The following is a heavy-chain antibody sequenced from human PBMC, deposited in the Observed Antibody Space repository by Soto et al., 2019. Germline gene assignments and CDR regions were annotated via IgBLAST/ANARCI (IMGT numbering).Heavy chain of an antibody. CDR1: GYNFASNH. Sequence: QVQLVQSGAEVREPGASVKVSCKASGYNFASNHMHWVRQTPGQGLEWMGIINPSDDSTSYAQKFRGRVTVTRDTPTSTVYMELSCLTSEDTAVYYCARERFGRWTFDYWGQGTLVTVSS. J-gene: IGHJ4*02. D-gene: IGHD3-10*01. CDR3: ARERFGRWTFDY. V-gene: IGHV1-46*01. CDR2: INPSDDST.